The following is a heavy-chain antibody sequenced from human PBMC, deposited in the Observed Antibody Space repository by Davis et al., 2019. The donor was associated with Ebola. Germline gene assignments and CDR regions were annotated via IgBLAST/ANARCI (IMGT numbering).Heavy chain of an antibody. CDR2: ISAYNGNT. V-gene: IGHV1-18*01. D-gene: IGHD3-22*01. CDR3: ARAITMIVVEHWFDP. CDR1: GYTFTSYG. Sequence: ASVKVSCKASGYTFTSYGISWVRQAPGQGLEWMGWISAYNGNTNYAQKLQGRVTMTTDTSTSTAYMDLRSLRSDDTAVYYCARAITMIVVEHWFDPWGQGTLVTVSS. J-gene: IGHJ5*02.